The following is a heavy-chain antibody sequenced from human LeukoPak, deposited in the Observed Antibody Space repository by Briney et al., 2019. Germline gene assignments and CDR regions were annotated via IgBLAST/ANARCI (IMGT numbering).Heavy chain of an antibody. J-gene: IGHJ5*02. V-gene: IGHV4-61*02. CDR3: ARVLRSASYCSSTSCYGNWFDP. D-gene: IGHD2-2*01. CDR2: INTSGST. Sequence: SETLSLTCTVSGGSISSGRYYWSWIRQPAGKGLEWIGRINTSGSTNYNPSLKSRVTISVDTSKNQFSLKLTSVTAADTAVYYCARVLRSASYCSSTSCYGNWFDPWGQGTLVTVSS. CDR1: GGSISSGRYY.